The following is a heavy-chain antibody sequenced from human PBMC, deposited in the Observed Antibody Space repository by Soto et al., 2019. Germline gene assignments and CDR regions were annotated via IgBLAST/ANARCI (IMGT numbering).Heavy chain of an antibody. CDR3: ARGYRAYCSSTSCYNARWFDP. CDR1: GGSFSGYY. V-gene: IGHV4-34*01. Sequence: KPSETLSLTCAVYGGSFSGYYWSWIRQPPGKGLEWIGEINHSGSTNYNPSLKSRVTISVDTSKNQFSLKLSSVTAADTAVYYCARGYRAYCSSTSCYNARWFDPWGQGTLVTVSS. CDR2: INHSGST. D-gene: IGHD2-2*02. J-gene: IGHJ5*02.